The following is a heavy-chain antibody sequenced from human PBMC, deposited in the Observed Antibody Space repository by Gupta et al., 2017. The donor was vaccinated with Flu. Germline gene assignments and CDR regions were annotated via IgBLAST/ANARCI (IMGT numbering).Heavy chain of an antibody. J-gene: IGHJ4*02. CDR2: INSNGATT. CDR1: GFTFRTYA. D-gene: IGHD6-13*01. Sequence: EVQLLESGGGLVQPGGSLRLSCAASGFTFRTYAMPWVRQAPVNGLEWVSVINSNGATTFYADAVSGRLTMSRDNSKNTVYLQMKSVRAEDTAIYYSAKRGWKQHWPTNYGGQGTLVTVSS. V-gene: IGHV3-23*01. CDR3: AKRGWKQHWPTNY.